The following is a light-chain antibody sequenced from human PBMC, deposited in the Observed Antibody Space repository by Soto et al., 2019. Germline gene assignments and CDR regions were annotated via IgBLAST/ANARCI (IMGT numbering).Light chain of an antibody. CDR2: GTS. CDR3: LQHYTDPLT. J-gene: IGKJ4*01. CDR1: QGISPD. V-gene: IGKV1-17*01. Sequence: DIQITQSPSSLSASVRDSVTITCRASQGISPDLDWYQHKTGQAPKRLIYGTSNLQSGVPSRFSGSGSGTDFTLTVSSLQPEDSATYYCLQHYTDPLTFGGGTKVEIK.